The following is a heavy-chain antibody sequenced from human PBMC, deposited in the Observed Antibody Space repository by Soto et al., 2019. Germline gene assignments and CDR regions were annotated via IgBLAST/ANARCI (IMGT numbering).Heavy chain of an antibody. CDR2: IYPGDSDT. Sequence: PGESLKISCKGSGYSFTSYWIGWVRQMPGKGLEWMGIIYPGDSDTRYSPSFQGQVTISADKSISTAYPQWSSLKASDTAMYYCARHGSGSYYIPYYYYGMDVWGQGTTVTVSS. CDR1: GYSFTSYW. V-gene: IGHV5-51*01. D-gene: IGHD3-10*01. J-gene: IGHJ6*02. CDR3: ARHGSGSYYIPYYYYGMDV.